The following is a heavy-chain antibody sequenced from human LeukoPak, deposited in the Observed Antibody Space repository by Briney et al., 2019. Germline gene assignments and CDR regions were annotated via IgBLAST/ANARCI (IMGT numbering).Heavy chain of an antibody. J-gene: IGHJ4*02. CDR3: ARHVRSSGWYSRPFDY. CDR1: GGSFSGYY. CDR2: INHSGST. D-gene: IGHD6-19*01. V-gene: IGHV4-34*01. Sequence: PSETLSLTCAVYGGSFSGYYWSWIRQPPGKGLEWIGEINHSGSTNYNPSLKSRVTISVDTSKNQFSLKLSSVTAADTAVYYCARHVRSSGWYSRPFDYWGQGTLVTVSS.